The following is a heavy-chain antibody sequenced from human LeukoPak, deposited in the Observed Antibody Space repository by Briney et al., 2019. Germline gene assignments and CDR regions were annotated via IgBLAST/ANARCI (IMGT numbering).Heavy chain of an antibody. J-gene: IGHJ6*02. CDR2: IIPIFGTA. D-gene: IGHD3-16*01. V-gene: IGHV1-69*13. CDR3: ARDLPPLRTYGMDI. CDR1: GGTFSSYA. Sequence: SVKVSCKASGGTFSSYAISWVRQAPGQGLEWMGGIIPIFGTANYAQKFQGRVTITADESTSTAYMELSSLRSEDTAVYYCARDLPPLRTYGMDIWGQGTTVTVSS.